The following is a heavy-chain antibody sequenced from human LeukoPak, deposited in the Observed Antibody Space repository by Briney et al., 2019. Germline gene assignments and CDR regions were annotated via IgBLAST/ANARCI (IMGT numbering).Heavy chain of an antibody. V-gene: IGHV1-2*02. Sequence: GASVKVSCKASGYIFTGYYIHWVRQAPGQGLEWMGWINVNSGATKCAQKFQDRVTLTRDTSITTVFMELDRLTSDDTAVYYCARETSHLHAFDIWGQGTMVTVSS. CDR2: INVNSGAT. CDR1: GYIFTGYY. J-gene: IGHJ3*02. CDR3: ARETSHLHAFDI.